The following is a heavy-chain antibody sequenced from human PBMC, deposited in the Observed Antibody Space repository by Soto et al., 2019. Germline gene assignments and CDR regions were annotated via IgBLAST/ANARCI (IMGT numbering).Heavy chain of an antibody. CDR1: GFPFSSYS. J-gene: IGHJ4*02. D-gene: IGHD2-21*01. CDR2: ISSSSSYI. CDR3: ARDRLTRTHSVFDY. Sequence: GGSLRLSCAASGFPFSSYSMNWVRQAPGKGLEWVSSISSSSSYIYYADSVKGRFTISRDNAKNSLYLQMNSLRAEDTAVYYCARDRLTRTHSVFDYWGQGTLVTLSS. V-gene: IGHV3-21*01.